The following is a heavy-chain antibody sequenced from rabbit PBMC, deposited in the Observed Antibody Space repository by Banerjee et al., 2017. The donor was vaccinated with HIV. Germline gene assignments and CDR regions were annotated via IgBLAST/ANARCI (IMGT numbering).Heavy chain of an antibody. CDR1: GIDFSDYYY. CDR3: ARRDAGYGYGALDP. CDR2: INTSSGNT. V-gene: IGHV1S45*01. J-gene: IGHJ2*01. D-gene: IGHD6-1*01. Sequence: QQQLEESGGGLVKPGGTLTLTCKASGIDFSDYYYICWVRQAPGKGLEWIACINTSSGNTVYASWAKGRFTISKTSSTTVTLQMTSLTDADTATYFCARRDAGYGYGALDPWGPGTLVTVS.